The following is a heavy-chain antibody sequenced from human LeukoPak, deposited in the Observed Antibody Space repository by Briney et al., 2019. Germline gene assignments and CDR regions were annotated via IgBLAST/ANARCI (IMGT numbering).Heavy chain of an antibody. D-gene: IGHD3-10*01. Sequence: GASVKVSCKASGYTFTGYYMHWVRQAPGQGLEWMGWINPNSGGTNYVQKFQGWVTMTRDTSISTAYMELSRLRSDDTAVYYCARDGGFGESPYMDVWGQGTTVTVSS. CDR1: GYTFTGYY. V-gene: IGHV1-2*04. J-gene: IGHJ6*02. CDR2: INPNSGGT. CDR3: ARDGGFGESPYMDV.